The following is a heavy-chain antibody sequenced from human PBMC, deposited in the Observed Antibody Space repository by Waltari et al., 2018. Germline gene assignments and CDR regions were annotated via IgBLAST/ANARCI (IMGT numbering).Heavy chain of an antibody. J-gene: IGHJ6*02. D-gene: IGHD3-22*01. Sequence: EEQLVESGGGLAQPGESLRLSCAASGFTFSRYWMDWVRQAPGKGLVWVVSISSRGSTRTFAESGKSRYTNSRGNDKNTLYVDVNRLRTGDTAGYDCARVATKTYSSPVPGRPYYYGMDVWGQGTTVTVSS. V-gene: IGHV3-74*01. CDR2: ISSRGSTR. CDR1: GFTFSRYW. CDR3: ARVATKTYSSPVPGRPYYYGMDV.